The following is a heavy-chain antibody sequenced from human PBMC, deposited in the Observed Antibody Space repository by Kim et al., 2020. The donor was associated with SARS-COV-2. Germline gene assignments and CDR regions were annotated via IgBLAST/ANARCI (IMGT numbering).Heavy chain of an antibody. CDR2: INQDGSAK. D-gene: IGHD3-22*01. J-gene: IGHJ4*02. V-gene: IGHV3-7*03. CDR1: GFTFSSYW. Sequence: GGSLRLSCAASGFTFSSYWMSWVRQAPGKGLEWVANINQDGSAKYYVDSVKGRFTISRDNAKNSLYLQMNSLRAEDTAVYYCARGGCSCGDYYGYWGQGTLVTVSS. CDR3: ARGGCSCGDYYGY.